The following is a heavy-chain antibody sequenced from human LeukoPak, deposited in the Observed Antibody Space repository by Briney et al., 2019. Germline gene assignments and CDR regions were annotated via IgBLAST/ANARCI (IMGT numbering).Heavy chain of an antibody. J-gene: IGHJ3*02. D-gene: IGHD3-22*01. V-gene: IGHV3-23*01. CDR2: ISGSGGST. CDR1: GFSFSNYA. CDR3: AKDSNYYDSSGHLNPDAFDI. Sequence: PGGSLRLSCVASGFSFSNYAMSWVRQAPGKGLEWVSAISGSGGSTYYADSVKGRFTISRDNSKNTLYLQMNSLRAEDTAVYYCAKDSNYYDSSGHLNPDAFDIWGQGTMVTVSS.